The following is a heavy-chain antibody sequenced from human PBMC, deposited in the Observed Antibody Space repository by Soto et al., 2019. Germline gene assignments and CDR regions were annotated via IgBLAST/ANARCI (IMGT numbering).Heavy chain of an antibody. V-gene: IGHV4-61*01. Sequence: PSETLSLTCTVSGGTVSSVIYYWSWIRQPPGKGLEWIGYIYYGGSTNYNPSLKSRVIISVDTSKNQFSLKLSSVTAADTAVYYCARVMYNSGLLDYWGQGTLVTVSS. CDR2: IYYGGST. J-gene: IGHJ4*02. D-gene: IGHD6-19*01. CDR1: GGTVSSVIYY. CDR3: ARVMYNSGLLDY.